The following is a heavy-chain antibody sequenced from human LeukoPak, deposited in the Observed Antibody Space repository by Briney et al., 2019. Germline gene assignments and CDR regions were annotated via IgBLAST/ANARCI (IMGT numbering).Heavy chain of an antibody. CDR1: GGSISSYY. J-gene: IGHJ4*02. CDR3: ARVTGYMIEDYFDY. CDR2: IYYSGST. Sequence: PSETLSLTCTVSGGSISSYYWSWIRQPPGKGLEWIGYIYYSGSTNYNPSLKSRVTISVDTSKNQFSLRLSSVTAADTAVYYCARVTGYMIEDYFDYWGQGTLVAVSS. D-gene: IGHD3-22*01. V-gene: IGHV4-59*01.